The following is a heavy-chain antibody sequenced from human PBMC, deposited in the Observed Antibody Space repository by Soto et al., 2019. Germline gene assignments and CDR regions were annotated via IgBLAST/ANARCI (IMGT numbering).Heavy chain of an antibody. CDR3: AGVWGLYCSSTGCYLDY. V-gene: IGHV3-48*01. CDR2: ISSSSSTI. J-gene: IGHJ4*02. Sequence: EVQLVESGGGLVQPGGSLRLSCAASGFTFSSYSMNWVRQAPGKGLEWVSYISSSSSTIYYAGSDKGRYTISRDNAKNSVYLQMNGLRAEDTAVYYCAGVWGLYCSSTGCYLDYWGQGTLVTVSS. CDR1: GFTFSSYS. D-gene: IGHD2-2*01.